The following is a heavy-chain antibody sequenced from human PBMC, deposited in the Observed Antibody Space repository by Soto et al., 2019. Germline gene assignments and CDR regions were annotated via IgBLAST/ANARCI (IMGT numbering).Heavy chain of an antibody. D-gene: IGHD3-10*01. V-gene: IGHV3-11*01. CDR3: ATILVRGVPGAFDF. Sequence: QVQLVESGGGLVKPGGSLRLSCVASGVTFSDYYMSWIRQAPGKGLEWLSYVSSSGNTIYYADSVKGRFTISRDNDKNSLFLQMNGLRAEDTAVYYCATILVRGVPGAFDFWGRGTMVTVSS. J-gene: IGHJ3*01. CDR2: VSSSGNTI. CDR1: GVTFSDYY.